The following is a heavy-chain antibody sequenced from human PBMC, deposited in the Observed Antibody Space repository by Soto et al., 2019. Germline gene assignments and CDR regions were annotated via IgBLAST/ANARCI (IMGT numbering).Heavy chain of an antibody. D-gene: IGHD3-9*01. J-gene: IGHJ3*01. V-gene: IGHV4-59*08. Sequence: SETLSLTCTVSGGSISGYYWSWIRQSPEKGLEYIGYISYSGSTNYNPSLKRRVTTSVDTSKNQSSLKLSSVTAADPAIDYCARLNLDILTGYYAFDLWGQGTMVTV. CDR2: ISYSGST. CDR1: GGSISGYY. CDR3: ARLNLDILTGYYAFDL.